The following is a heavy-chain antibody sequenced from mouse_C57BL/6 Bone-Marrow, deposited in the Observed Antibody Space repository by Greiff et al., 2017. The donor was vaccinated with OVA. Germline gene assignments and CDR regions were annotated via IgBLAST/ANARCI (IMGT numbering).Heavy chain of an antibody. J-gene: IGHJ1*03. D-gene: IGHD1-1*01. CDR1: GFSLTSYA. Sequence: VMLVESGPGLVAPSQSLSITCTVSGFSLTSYAISWVRQPPGKGLEWLGVIWPGGGPNYNSALKSRLSISKYNAKSQVFLKMNSLQTEDTARYYCARVNYCGSSPWYFDVWGTGTTVTVAS. V-gene: IGHV2-9-1*01. CDR3: ARVNYCGSSPWYFDV. CDR2: IWPGGGP.